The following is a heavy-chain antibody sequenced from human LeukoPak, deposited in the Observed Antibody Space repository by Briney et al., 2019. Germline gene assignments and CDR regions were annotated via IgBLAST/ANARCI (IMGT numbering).Heavy chain of an antibody. D-gene: IGHD6-6*01. CDR2: IYHSGST. CDR3: ARGGAARLHFQN. V-gene: IGHV4-59*01. CDR1: GGSISTYY. J-gene: IGHJ1*01. Sequence: SETLSLTCTVSGGSISTYYWNWIRQPPGKGLEWIGYIYHSGSTNYNPSLQSRVTISVDTSKHQFSLNLNSVTAADTAVYYCARGGAARLHFQNWGQGTLVTVSS.